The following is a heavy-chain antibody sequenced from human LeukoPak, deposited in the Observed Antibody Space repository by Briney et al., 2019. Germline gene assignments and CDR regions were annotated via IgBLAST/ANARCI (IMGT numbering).Heavy chain of an antibody. D-gene: IGHD3-10*01. J-gene: IGHJ4*02. CDR3: ARASVLLWFGELFYNDY. Sequence: PGGSLRLSCAASGFTFSSYWMSWVRQAPGKGLEWVANIKQDGSEKYYVDSVKGRFTISRDNAKNSLYLQMNSLRAEDTAVYYCARASVLLWFGELFYNDYWGRGTLVTVSS. V-gene: IGHV3-7*01. CDR2: IKQDGSEK. CDR1: GFTFSSYW.